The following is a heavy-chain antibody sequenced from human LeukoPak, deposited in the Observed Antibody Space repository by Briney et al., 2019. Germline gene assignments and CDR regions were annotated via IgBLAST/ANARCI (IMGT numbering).Heavy chain of an antibody. CDR1: GGTFSSYA. CDR2: IIPIFGTA. V-gene: IGHV1-69*05. Sequence: SVKVSCKASGGTFSSYAISWVRQAPGQGLEWMGRIIPIFGTANYAQKFQGRVTITTDESTSTAYMELSSLRSADTAVYYCATTLPCMTMKEGDWFDPWGQGTLVTVSS. J-gene: IGHJ5*02. CDR3: ATTLPCMTMKEGDWFDP. D-gene: IGHD3-22*01.